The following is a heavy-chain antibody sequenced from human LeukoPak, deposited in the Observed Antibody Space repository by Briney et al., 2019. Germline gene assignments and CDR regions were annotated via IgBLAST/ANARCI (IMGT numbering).Heavy chain of an antibody. Sequence: SETLSLTCTVSGGSISSGDYYWSWVRQPPGTGLEWIGYIYYSGSTYYNPSLKSRVTISVDTSKNQFSLKLSSVTAADTAVYYCARIGLSDYYDSSGGSIGYWGQGTLDTVSS. CDR3: ARIGLSDYYDSSGGSIGY. CDR2: IYYSGST. D-gene: IGHD3-22*01. J-gene: IGHJ4*02. CDR1: GGSISSGDYY. V-gene: IGHV4-30-4*01.